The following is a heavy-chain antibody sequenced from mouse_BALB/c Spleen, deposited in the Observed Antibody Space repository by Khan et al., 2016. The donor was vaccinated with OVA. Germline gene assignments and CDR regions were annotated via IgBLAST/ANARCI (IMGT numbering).Heavy chain of an antibody. CDR1: GFTFSSFG. Sequence: LVEPGGGLVQPGGSRKLSCAASGFTFSSFGMHWIRQAPEKGLEWVAYISSGSYTIYYADTVKGRFTISRDNPKNTLLLQMTSLRSEDTAMYDCSSSRYWSWFASWGQGTLVTVSA. CDR3: SSSRYWSWFAS. CDR2: ISSGSYTI. V-gene: IGHV5-17*02. D-gene: IGHD2-12*01. J-gene: IGHJ3*01.